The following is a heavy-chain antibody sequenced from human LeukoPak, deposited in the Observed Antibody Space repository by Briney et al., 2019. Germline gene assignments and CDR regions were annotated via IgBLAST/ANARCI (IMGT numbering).Heavy chain of an antibody. V-gene: IGHV1-3*03. CDR2: INAGNGNT. CDR1: GYTFTSYA. J-gene: IGHJ1*01. Sequence: ASVKVSCKASGYTFTSYAMHWVRQAPGQRLEWMGWINAGNGNTKYSQEFQGRVTITRDTSASTAYMELSSLRSEDTAVYYCARPTYDSSDYEYFQHWGQGTLVTVSS. CDR3: ARPTYDSSDYEYFQH. D-gene: IGHD3-22*01.